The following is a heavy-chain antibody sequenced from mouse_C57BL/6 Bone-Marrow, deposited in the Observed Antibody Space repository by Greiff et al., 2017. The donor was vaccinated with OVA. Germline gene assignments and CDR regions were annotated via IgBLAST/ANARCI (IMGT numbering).Heavy chain of an antibody. J-gene: IGHJ2*01. Sequence: QVQLQQSGAELVKPGASVKLSCKASGYTFTSYWMQWVKQRPGQGLEWIGEIDPSDSYTNYNQKFKGKATLTVDTSSSTAYMQLSSLTSEDSAVYYCARCDYDGGDFDYWGQGTTLTVSS. V-gene: IGHV1-50*01. CDR2: IDPSDSYT. CDR3: ARCDYDGGDFDY. CDR1: GYTFTSYW. D-gene: IGHD2-4*01.